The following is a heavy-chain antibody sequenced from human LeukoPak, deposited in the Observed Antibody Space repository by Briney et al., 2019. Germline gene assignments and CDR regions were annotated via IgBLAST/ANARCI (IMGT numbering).Heavy chain of an antibody. V-gene: IGHV3-9*01. J-gene: IGHJ4*02. D-gene: IGHD3-10*01. CDR2: ISWNSGSI. CDR1: GFKFDDYA. CDR3: AKSGITMVRGVTTD. Sequence: GGSLRLSCAASGFKFDDYAMHWVRQAPGKGLEWVSGISWNSGSIGYADSVKGRFTISRDNAKNSLYLQINSLRAEDTALYYCAKSGITMVRGVTTDWGQGTLVTVSS.